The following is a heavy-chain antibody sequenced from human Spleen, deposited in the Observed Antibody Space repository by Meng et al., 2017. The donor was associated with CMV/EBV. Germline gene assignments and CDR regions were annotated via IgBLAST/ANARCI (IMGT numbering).Heavy chain of an antibody. CDR2: IGCAGATP. CDR3: AKRLLVGARLEK. D-gene: IGHD2-2*01. J-gene: IGHJ4*02. Sequence: ASSGFGFRNSGVRWVRRAPGKGLEWVAFIGCAGATPSYTDSVKGRVIVSRDNSRKMVFLRMSALRIEDTAVYYCAKRLLVGARLEKWGQGTLVTVSS. CDR1: GFGFRNSG. V-gene: IGHV3-30*02.